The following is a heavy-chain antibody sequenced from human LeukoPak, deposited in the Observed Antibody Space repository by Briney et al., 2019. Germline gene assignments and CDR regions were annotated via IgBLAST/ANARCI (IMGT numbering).Heavy chain of an antibody. D-gene: IGHD6-13*01. J-gene: IGHJ3*02. Sequence: ASVTVSCTASGYTFTSYGISWVRQAPGQGLEWMGWISAYNGNTNYAQKLQGRVTMTTDTSTSTAYMELRSLRSDDTAVYYCARDRSSSWYLYPDAFDIWGQGTMVTVSS. CDR3: ARDRSSSWYLYPDAFDI. CDR1: GYTFTSYG. V-gene: IGHV1-18*01. CDR2: ISAYNGNT.